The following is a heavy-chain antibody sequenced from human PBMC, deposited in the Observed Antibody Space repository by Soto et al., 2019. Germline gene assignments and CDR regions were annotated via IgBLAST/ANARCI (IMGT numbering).Heavy chain of an antibody. J-gene: IGHJ6*02. CDR1: GGTFSSYA. D-gene: IGHD5-12*01. CDR2: IIPIFGTT. V-gene: IGHV1-69*13. Sequence: SVKVSCKASGGTFSSYAISWVRQAPGQGLEWMGGIIPIFGTTNYAQKFQGRVTITADESTSTAYMELSSLRSEDTAVYYCARVLVVGLRLIGYYGMDVWGQGTTVTVSS. CDR3: ARVLVVGLRLIGYYGMDV.